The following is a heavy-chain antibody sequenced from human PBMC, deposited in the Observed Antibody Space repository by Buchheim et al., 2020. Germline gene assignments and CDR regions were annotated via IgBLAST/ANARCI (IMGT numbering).Heavy chain of an antibody. V-gene: IGHV4-31*03. CDR2: IYYSGST. Sequence: QVQLQESGPGLVKPSQTLSLTCTVSGGSISSGGYYWSWIRQHPGKGLEWIGYIYYSGSTYYNPSLKSRVTISVDTSKNQFFLKLSSVTAADTAVYYCARDIVVVPAAPGDYYYYYGMDVWGQGTT. CDR1: GGSISSGGYY. J-gene: IGHJ6*02. D-gene: IGHD2-2*01. CDR3: ARDIVVVPAAPGDYYYYYGMDV.